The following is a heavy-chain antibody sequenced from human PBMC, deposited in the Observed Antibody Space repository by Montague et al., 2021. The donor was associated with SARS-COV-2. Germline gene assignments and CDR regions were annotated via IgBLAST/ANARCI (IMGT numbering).Heavy chain of an antibody. D-gene: IGHD2-2*01. Sequence: TLSLPCSVSGGSISSGSYYWSWIRQPAGKGLEWIGRIYTSGGANYNPSLNSRVTISVDTSKNQFSLNLTSVTAADTAVYYCARAALPGRKNWFDPWGQGTLVTVSS. V-gene: IGHV4-61*02. CDR1: GGSISSGSYY. CDR2: IYTSGGA. CDR3: ARAALPGRKNWFDP. J-gene: IGHJ5*02.